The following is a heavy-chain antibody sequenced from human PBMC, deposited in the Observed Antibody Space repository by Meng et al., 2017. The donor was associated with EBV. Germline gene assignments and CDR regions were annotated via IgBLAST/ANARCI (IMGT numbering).Heavy chain of an antibody. CDR1: GYTVTSYG. D-gene: IGHD3-16*02. J-gene: IGHJ4*02. Sequence: QLHPGQSGTKGKKPGASGKVPCKASGYTVTSYGISWVRQAPGQGLEWMGWISAYNGNTNYAQKLQGRVTMTTDTSTSTAYMELRSLRSDDTAVYYCARVRTFGGVIPPDYWGQGTLVTVSS. V-gene: IGHV1-18*01. CDR3: ARVRTFGGVIPPDY. CDR2: ISAYNGNT.